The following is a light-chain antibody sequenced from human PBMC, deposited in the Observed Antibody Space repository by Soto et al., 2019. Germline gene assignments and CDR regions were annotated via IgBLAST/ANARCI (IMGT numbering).Light chain of an antibody. Sequence: QSALTQPASVSGSHGHSITISCTGTSSDVGSYNLVSWYQQHPGKAPKLMIYEGSKRPSGVSNRFSGSKSGNTASLTISGLQAEDEADYYCCSYAGSSTWVFGGGTKLTVL. V-gene: IGLV2-23*01. CDR1: SSDVGSYNL. CDR2: EGS. J-gene: IGLJ3*02. CDR3: CSYAGSSTWV.